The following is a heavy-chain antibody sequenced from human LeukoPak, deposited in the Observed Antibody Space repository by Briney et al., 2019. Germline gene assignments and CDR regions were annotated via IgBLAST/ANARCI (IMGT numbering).Heavy chain of an antibody. Sequence: GGSLRLSCAASGFTFSSYWMSWVRQAPGKGLEWVANIKQDGSEKYYVGSVKGRFTISRDNAKNSLYLQMNSLSAEDTAVYYCARDRLVGTMMDLSPGSWLDPWGQGTLVTVSS. J-gene: IGHJ5*02. V-gene: IGHV3-7*01. CDR1: GFTFSSYW. CDR3: ARDRLVGTMMDLSPGSWLDP. D-gene: IGHD3-22*01. CDR2: IKQDGSEK.